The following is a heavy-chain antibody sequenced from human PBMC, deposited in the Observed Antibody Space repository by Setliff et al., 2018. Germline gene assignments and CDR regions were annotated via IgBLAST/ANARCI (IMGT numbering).Heavy chain of an antibody. CDR2: INPDSGET. Sequence: ASVKVSCKASGYSFSDSAVSWLRQAPGQGLEWMGWINPDSGETVYAHKFQGKIIMTRDTSVSTAYVDVMSDDTAVYYCARQLIGVTDGTFDPWGQGTLVTVSS. V-gene: IGHV1-2*07. D-gene: IGHD1-1*01. CDR3: ARQLIGVTDGTFDP. CDR1: GYSFSDSA. J-gene: IGHJ5*02.